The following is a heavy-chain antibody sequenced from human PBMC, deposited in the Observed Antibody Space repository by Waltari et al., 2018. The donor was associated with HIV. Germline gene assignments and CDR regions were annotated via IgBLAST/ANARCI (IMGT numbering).Heavy chain of an antibody. Sequence: EVHLVESWGGLVQPGRSLRLSCSASGFTFADYALQWVGQAPGKGLEWVSGISWNSGSIGYADSVKGRFTISRDNAKNSLYLQMNSLRDEDTALYYCAKESMAGLYYYYGMDVWGQGTTVTVSS. J-gene: IGHJ6*02. CDR3: AKESMAGLYYYYGMDV. CDR2: ISWNSGSI. V-gene: IGHV3-9*01. CDR1: GFTFADYA. D-gene: IGHD6-19*01.